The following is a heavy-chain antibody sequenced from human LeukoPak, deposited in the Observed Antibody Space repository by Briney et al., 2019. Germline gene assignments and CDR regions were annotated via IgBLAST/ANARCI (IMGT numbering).Heavy chain of an antibody. J-gene: IGHJ5*02. CDR2: IHYSGST. D-gene: IGHD3-22*01. Sequence: PSETLSLTCTVSGGSISSYYWSWIRQPPGKGLEWIGYIHYSGSTNYNPSLKSRVTISVDMSKNQFSLKLSSVTAADTAVYYCARDQYYDSKGWFDPWGQGTLVTVSS. CDR1: GGSISSYY. CDR3: ARDQYYDSKGWFDP. V-gene: IGHV4-59*12.